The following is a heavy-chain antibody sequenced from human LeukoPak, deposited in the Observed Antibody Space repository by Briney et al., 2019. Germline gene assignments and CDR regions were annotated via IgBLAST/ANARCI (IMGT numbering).Heavy chain of an antibody. CDR1: GYSFTSYY. Sequence: ASVKVSCKASGYSFTSYYIHWVRQAPGQGLEGMGIINPSGGSTSYAQKFQGRVTMARDTSTSTVYMELSSLRSEDTAVYYCARPPYSTGKTFDYWGQGTLVTVSS. CDR3: ARPPYSTGKTFDY. J-gene: IGHJ4*02. V-gene: IGHV1-46*01. CDR2: INPSGGST. D-gene: IGHD1-1*01.